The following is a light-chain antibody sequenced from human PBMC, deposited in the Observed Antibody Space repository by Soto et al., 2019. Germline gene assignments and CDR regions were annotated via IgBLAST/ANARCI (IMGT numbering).Light chain of an antibody. CDR2: GAS. CDR1: QSVSTN. J-gene: IGKJ5*01. CDR3: QHRMNWPLT. V-gene: IGKV3-15*01. Sequence: EIVMTQSPATLSVSPGARAPGCCRASQSVSTNLAWYQQKPGQGPRLLIFGASTRAIGIPARFSGSGSGTDFTLTISSLEPEDFAVYYCQHRMNWPLTLGQGTRLEIK.